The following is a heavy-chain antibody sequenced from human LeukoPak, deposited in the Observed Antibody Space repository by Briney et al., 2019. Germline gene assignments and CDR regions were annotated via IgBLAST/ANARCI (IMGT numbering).Heavy chain of an antibody. V-gene: IGHV4-39*07. CDR1: GGSISIRSYY. CDR2: IYYSGST. D-gene: IGHD3-22*01. Sequence: SETLSLTCTVSGGSISIRSYYWGWIRQPPGKGLEWIRSIYYSGSTYYNPSLKSRVTISVDTSKNQFSLKLSSVTAADTAVYYCASENYYDSSGWGAHKGFDYWGQGTLVTVSS. J-gene: IGHJ4*02. CDR3: ASENYYDSSGWGAHKGFDY.